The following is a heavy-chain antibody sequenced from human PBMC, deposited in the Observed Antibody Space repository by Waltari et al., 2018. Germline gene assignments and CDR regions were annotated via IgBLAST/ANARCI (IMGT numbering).Heavy chain of an antibody. Sequence: QLQLQESGPGLVKPSETLSLTCTVSGGSISSSSYYWGWIRQPPGKGLEWIGTIFYSGSTYYNPSLKSRVTISIDTSKNQFSLKLSSVTAADTAVYYCARGRSGRAISATDYWGQGTLVTVSS. CDR1: GGSISSSSYY. D-gene: IGHD1-26*01. J-gene: IGHJ4*02. CDR3: ARGRSGRAISATDY. V-gene: IGHV4-39*01. CDR2: IFYSGST.